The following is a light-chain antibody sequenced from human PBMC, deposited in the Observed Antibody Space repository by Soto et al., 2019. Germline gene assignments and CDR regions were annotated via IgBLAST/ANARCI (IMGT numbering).Light chain of an antibody. CDR2: DVS. CDR3: SSYTSSGTYV. V-gene: IGLV2-14*03. CDR1: SSDLGAYTY. J-gene: IGLJ1*01. Sequence: QSALTQPASVSGSPGQSITVSCTGNSSDLGAYTYVSWYQQHPGKAPKLIIHDVSNRPSGVSNRFSGSKSGNSASLTISGLQDEDEADYYCSSYTSSGTYVFGSGTKLTVL.